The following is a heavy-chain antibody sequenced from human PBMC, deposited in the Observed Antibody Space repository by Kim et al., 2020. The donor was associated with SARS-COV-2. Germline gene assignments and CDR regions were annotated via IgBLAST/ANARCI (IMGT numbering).Heavy chain of an antibody. D-gene: IGHD3-16*01. V-gene: IGHV4-34*01. CDR3: AGGWGPTWPTADY. CDR1: GGSISGYH. Sequence: SETLSLTCAVHGGSISGYHWSWLRQSPGKGLEWIGEVHYDGGINYSPSLESRVTISVDTSKNQFSLNLRSVTAADTATYFCAGGWGPTWPTADYWGQGTLVTVSS. J-gene: IGHJ4*02. CDR2: VHYDGGI.